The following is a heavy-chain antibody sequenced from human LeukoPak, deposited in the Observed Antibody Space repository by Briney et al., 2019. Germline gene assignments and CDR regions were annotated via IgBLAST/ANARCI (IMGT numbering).Heavy chain of an antibody. J-gene: IGHJ4*02. Sequence: PGGSLRLSCAASGFTVSSNYMSWVRQAPGKGLEWVSVIYSGGSTYYADSVKGRFTISRDNSKNTLYLQMNSLRAEDTAVYYCARDGNRDGFNLYDYWGQATLVTVSS. D-gene: IGHD5-24*01. V-gene: IGHV3-53*01. CDR1: GFTVSSNY. CDR2: IYSGGST. CDR3: ARDGNRDGFNLYDY.